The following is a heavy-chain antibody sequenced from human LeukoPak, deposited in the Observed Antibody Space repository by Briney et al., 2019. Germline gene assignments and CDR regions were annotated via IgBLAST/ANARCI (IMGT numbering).Heavy chain of an antibody. CDR2: IHYSGTT. CDR1: GGSISAYY. Sequence: SETLSLTCTVSGGSISAYYWSWIRQPPGKGLEWIGYIHYSGTTNYYPSLKSRVTIALDTTKNQFSLKLNSVTAADTAVYYCARFGTSSSRFFDQWGQGTLVTVSS. V-gene: IGHV4-59*01. J-gene: IGHJ4*02. D-gene: IGHD6-6*01. CDR3: ARFGTSSSRFFDQ.